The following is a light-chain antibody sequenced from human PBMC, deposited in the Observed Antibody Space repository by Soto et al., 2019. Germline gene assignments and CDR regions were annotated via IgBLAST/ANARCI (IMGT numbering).Light chain of an antibody. J-gene: IGLJ2*01. Sequence: QSALTQPASVSGSPGQSITISCTGTSSDIGGYRYVSWYQQHPGKAPKLMIHEVSNRPSGVSSHFSGSKSGNTASLTIFGLQAEDEADYYCSSYASTNTLIFGGGTKVTVL. CDR1: SSDIGGYRY. CDR3: SSYASTNTLI. V-gene: IGLV2-14*03. CDR2: EVS.